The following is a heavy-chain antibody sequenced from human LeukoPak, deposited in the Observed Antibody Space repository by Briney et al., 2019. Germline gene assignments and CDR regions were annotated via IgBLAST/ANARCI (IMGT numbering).Heavy chain of an antibody. Sequence: SETLSLTCAVYGGSFSGYYWSWIRQPPGKRLEWIGEVNQSGSTNYNPSLKSRVSISVDTSKNQFSLKLSSVTAADTAVYYCASLGSGSYSRKNWYFDLWGRGTLVTVSS. D-gene: IGHD3-10*01. V-gene: IGHV4-34*01. CDR2: VNQSGST. CDR1: GGSFSGYY. J-gene: IGHJ2*01. CDR3: ASLGSGSYSRKNWYFDL.